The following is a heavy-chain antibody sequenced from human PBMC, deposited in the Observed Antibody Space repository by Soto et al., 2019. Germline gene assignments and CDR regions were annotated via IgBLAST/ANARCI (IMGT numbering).Heavy chain of an antibody. CDR3: ASTYYNASSGPFDY. CDR2: IYYSGST. J-gene: IGHJ4*02. Sequence: PSETLSLTCTVSGGSISSGDYYWSWIRQPPGKGLEWIGYIYYSGSTYYNPSLKSRVTISVDTSKNQFSLKLSSVTAADTAFYYCASTYYNASSGPFDYWGQGTRVTVSS. V-gene: IGHV4-30-4*01. D-gene: IGHD3-22*01. CDR1: GGSISSGDYY.